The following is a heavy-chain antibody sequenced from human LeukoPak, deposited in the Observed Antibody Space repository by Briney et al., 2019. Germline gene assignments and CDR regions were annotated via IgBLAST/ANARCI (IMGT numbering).Heavy chain of an antibody. CDR1: GGSISSSSYY. V-gene: IGHV4-39*02. J-gene: IGHJ4*02. Sequence: SETLSLTCTVSGGSISSSSYYWGWIRQPPGKGLEWIGSIYYSGYTYYNPSLESRVTISVDTSKNQFSLKLSSVTAADTAIYYCARDKYSASYFDYWGQGTLVTVSS. D-gene: IGHD1-26*01. CDR3: ARDKYSASYFDY. CDR2: IYYSGYT.